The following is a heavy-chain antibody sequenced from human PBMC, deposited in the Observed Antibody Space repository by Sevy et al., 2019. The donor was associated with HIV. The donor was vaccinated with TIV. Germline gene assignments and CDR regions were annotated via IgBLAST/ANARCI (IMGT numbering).Heavy chain of an antibody. CDR3: PRGPAYLY. V-gene: IGHV3-23*01. CDR2: IGGSGDRT. CDR1: GFTFSDYA. Sequence: GGSLRLSCAVSGFTFSDYAMSWVRQPPGGGLEWVSAIGGSGDRTFYADSVKGRFTISRDNSRSTLSLEMNDLRDDDTAFYYCPRGPAYLYWGQGTLVTVSS. D-gene: IGHD2-2*01. J-gene: IGHJ4*02.